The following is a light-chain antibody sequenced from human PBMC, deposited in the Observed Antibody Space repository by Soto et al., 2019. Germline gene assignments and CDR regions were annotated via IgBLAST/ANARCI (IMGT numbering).Light chain of an antibody. CDR3: QQYKNWPLT. CDR2: GAS. Sequence: EIVMTQSPATLSVSPGGRATLSCRASQSVSSNLAWYQQKPGQAPRLLIYGASTMATGFPARFSGSGSGTDFTLTISSLQSEDFAVYYCQQYKNWPLTFGGGTRVEIK. CDR1: QSVSSN. J-gene: IGKJ4*01. V-gene: IGKV3-15*01.